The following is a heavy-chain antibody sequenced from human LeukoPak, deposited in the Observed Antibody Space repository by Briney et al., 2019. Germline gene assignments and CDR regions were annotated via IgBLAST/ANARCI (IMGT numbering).Heavy chain of an antibody. V-gene: IGHV4-34*01. CDR1: GGSFSGYY. CDR3: ARGLHRGYYFDY. CDR2: INHSGST. Sequence: SETLSLTCAVYGGSFSGYYWSWIRQPPGKGLEWIGEINHSGSTNYNPSLNGRVTISVDTSKNQFSLKLSSVTAADTAVYYCARGLHRGYYFDYWGQGTLVTVSS. J-gene: IGHJ4*02. D-gene: IGHD3-10*01.